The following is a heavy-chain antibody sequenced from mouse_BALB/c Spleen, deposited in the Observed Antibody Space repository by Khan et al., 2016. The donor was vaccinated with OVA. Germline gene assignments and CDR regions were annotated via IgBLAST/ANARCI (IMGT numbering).Heavy chain of an antibody. D-gene: IGHD1-1*01. J-gene: IGHJ2*01. CDR3: AAMILYYYGSNFEGYDFDY. CDR1: GYSITSDYA. Sequence: EVQLQEPGPGLVKPSQSLSLTCTVTGYSITSDYAWNWIRQFPGNKLEWMGYISYIGDPAYKPSLKSRISITRDTSKNQFFLQFNSFITGDIAQSYCAAMILYYYGSNFEGYDFDYWGQGTTLTVSS. V-gene: IGHV3-2*02. CDR2: ISYIGDP.